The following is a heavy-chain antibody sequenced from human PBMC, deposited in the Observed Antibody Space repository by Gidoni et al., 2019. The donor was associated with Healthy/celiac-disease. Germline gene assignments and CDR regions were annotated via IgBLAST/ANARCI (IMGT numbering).Heavy chain of an antibody. J-gene: IGHJ3*02. V-gene: IGHV3-9*01. CDR3: AKGIAAARDDAFDI. CDR2: ISWNSGSI. Sequence: EVQLVESGGGLVQPGRSLRLSGAASGFTFDDYAMHWVRQAPGKGLEWVSGISWNSGSIGYADSVKGRFTISRDNAKNSLYLQMNSLRAEDTALYYCAKGIAAARDDAFDIWGQGTMVTVSS. D-gene: IGHD6-13*01. CDR1: GFTFDDYA.